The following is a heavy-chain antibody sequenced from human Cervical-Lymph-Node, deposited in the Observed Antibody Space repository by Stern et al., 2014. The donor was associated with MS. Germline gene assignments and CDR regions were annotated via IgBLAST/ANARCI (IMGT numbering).Heavy chain of an antibody. J-gene: IGHJ4*02. CDR2: SNNAGDIA. CDR1: GSTVSTLW. D-gene: IGHD5-18*01. V-gene: IGHV3-74*02. CDR3: ARSGYSNGYDY. Sequence: VQLVESGGGLVQPGGSLRLSCAASGSTVSTLWMHWVRQAPGKGLASVSRSNNAGDIAGHADSVKGRFAISRDSAKNTLYLQMNGLRVEDTAVYFCARSGYSNGYDYWGQGVLVTVSS.